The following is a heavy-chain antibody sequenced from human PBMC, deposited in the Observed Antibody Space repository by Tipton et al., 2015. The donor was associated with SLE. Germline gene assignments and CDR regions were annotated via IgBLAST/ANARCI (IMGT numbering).Heavy chain of an antibody. Sequence: SLRLSCAASGFTFSSYSMNWVRQAPGKGLEWVSSISSSSSYIYYADSVKGRFTTSRDNAKNSLYLQMNSLRAEDTAVYYCASLTGGSYYPFDYWGQGTLVTVSS. V-gene: IGHV3-21*01. CDR1: GFTFSSYS. J-gene: IGHJ4*02. CDR3: ASLTGGSYYPFDY. D-gene: IGHD1-26*01. CDR2: ISSSSSYI.